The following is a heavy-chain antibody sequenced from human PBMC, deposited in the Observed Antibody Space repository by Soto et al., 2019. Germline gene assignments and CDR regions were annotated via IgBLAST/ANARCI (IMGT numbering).Heavy chain of an antibody. Sequence: PGGSLRLSCAAPGFTFSSYAISWVRQAPGKGLEWVSSISASGGSTYYADSVKGRFTISRDNSKNTLYVQMNSLRAEDTAVYYCAKDRIAVAGSTFDYWGQGTLVTVSS. D-gene: IGHD6-19*01. CDR1: GFTFSSYA. CDR2: ISASGGST. V-gene: IGHV3-23*01. J-gene: IGHJ4*02. CDR3: AKDRIAVAGSTFDY.